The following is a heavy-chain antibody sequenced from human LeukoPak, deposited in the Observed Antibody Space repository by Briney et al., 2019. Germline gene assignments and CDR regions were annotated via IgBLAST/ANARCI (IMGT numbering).Heavy chain of an antibody. V-gene: IGHV4-4*02. D-gene: IGHD3-3*01. J-gene: IGHJ4*02. CDR1: GGFISNSNW. CDR2: IDHSGST. CDR3: ARHPHLGYDFWSGYSYYFDY. Sequence: SETLSLTCTVSGGFISNSNWWSWVRQSPGKGLEWIGEIDHSGSTYYNPSLKSRVTISVDTSKNQFSLKLSSVTAADTAVYYCARHPHLGYDFWSGYSYYFDYWGQGTLVTVS.